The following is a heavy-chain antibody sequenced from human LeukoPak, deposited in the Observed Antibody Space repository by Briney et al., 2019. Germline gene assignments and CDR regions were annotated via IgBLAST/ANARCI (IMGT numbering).Heavy chain of an antibody. CDR2: INPNSGGT. V-gene: IGHV1-2*02. J-gene: IGHJ5*02. D-gene: IGHD6-19*01. Sequence: ASVKVSCKASGYTFTGYYMHWVRQAPGQGLEWMGWINPNSGGTNYAQKFQGRVTMTRDMSISTAYMELSRLRSDDTAVYYCASEYSSGQGFDPWGQGTLVTVSS. CDR1: GYTFTGYY. CDR3: ASEYSSGQGFDP.